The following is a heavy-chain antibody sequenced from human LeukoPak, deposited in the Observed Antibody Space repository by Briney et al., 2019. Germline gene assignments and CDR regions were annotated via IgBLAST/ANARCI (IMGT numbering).Heavy chain of an antibody. CDR2: IWYDGSNK. V-gene: IGHV3-30*02. CDR3: AKDSGGNQFSYYMDV. CDR1: GFPFSNYG. D-gene: IGHD4-23*01. Sequence: PGGSLRLSCAAPGFPFSNYGIHWFRRAQGKGLGWVAFIWYDGSNKYYADSVKGRFTISRDNSKNTLYLQMNSLRAEDTAVYYCAKDSGGNQFSYYMDVWSKGTTVTVSS. J-gene: IGHJ6*03.